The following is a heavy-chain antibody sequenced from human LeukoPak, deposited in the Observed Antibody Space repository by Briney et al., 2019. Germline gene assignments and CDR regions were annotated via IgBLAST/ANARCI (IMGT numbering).Heavy chain of an antibody. D-gene: IGHD3-10*01. CDR1: GFTFSSYE. CDR3: ARVPFPGDYGSGRYFDY. V-gene: IGHV3-48*03. CDR2: ISSSGTNI. Sequence: GGSLRLSCAASGFTFSSYEMNWVRQAPGKGLEWVSDISSSGTNIYFADSMKGRFTISRDTAKNSLFLQMNSLRAEDTAVYYCARVPFPGDYGSGRYFDYWGQGTLVTVSS. J-gene: IGHJ4*02.